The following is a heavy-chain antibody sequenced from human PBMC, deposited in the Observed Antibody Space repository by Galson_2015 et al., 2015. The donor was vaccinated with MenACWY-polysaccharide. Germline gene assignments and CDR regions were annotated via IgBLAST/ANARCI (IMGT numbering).Heavy chain of an antibody. CDR3: ARDRPDSGPGPFDY. CDR1: GFTFSSYS. J-gene: IGHJ4*02. CDR2: THAKDNTI. V-gene: IGHV3-48*02. Sequence: SLRLSCAASGFTFSSYSMDWVRQAPGKGLEWLSYTHAKDNTINYADSVKGRFTISRDNAENAVYLQMNSLRDDDTAVYYCARDRPDSGPGPFDYWGQGTLVTVSS. D-gene: IGHD1-26*01.